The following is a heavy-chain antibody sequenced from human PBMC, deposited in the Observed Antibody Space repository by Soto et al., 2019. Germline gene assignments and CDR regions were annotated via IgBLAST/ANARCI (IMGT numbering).Heavy chain of an antibody. J-gene: IGHJ4*02. Sequence: SETLSLTCTVSGGSISSGGYYWSWIRQHPGKGLEWIGYIYYSGSTYYNPSLKSRVTISVDTSKNQFSLKLSSVTAADTAVYYCARDPVRKDSGYDSDFDYWGQGTLDTGSS. D-gene: IGHD5-12*01. CDR3: ARDPVRKDSGYDSDFDY. V-gene: IGHV4-31*03. CDR1: GGSISSGGYY. CDR2: IYYSGST.